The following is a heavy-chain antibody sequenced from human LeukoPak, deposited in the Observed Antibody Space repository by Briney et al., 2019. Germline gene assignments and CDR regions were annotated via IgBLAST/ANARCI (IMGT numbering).Heavy chain of an antibody. CDR2: INHSGST. J-gene: IGHJ4*02. Sequence: SETLSLTCAVYGGSFSGYYWSWIRQPPGKGLEWIGEINHSGSTNYNPSLKSRVTISVDTSKNQFSLKVSSVTAADTAVYYCARGSPRSVVVIRLPFDYWGQGTLVTVSS. V-gene: IGHV4-34*01. D-gene: IGHD3-22*01. CDR1: GGSFSGYY. CDR3: ARGSPRSVVVIRLPFDY.